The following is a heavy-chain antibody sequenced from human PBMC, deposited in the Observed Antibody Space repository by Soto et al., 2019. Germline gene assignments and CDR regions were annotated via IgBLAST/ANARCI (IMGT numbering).Heavy chain of an antibody. V-gene: IGHV3-72*01. CDR1: GVTFSDYY. CDR2: SRNKANRYTT. Sequence: PGGSLRLSCAASGVTFSDYYMDWVRQAPGKALEWVGRSRNKANRYTTEYAASVKGRFTISRDESKNSLYLQMNSLKTEDTAVYYCARGRNSFDYWGQGTLVGVSS. CDR3: ARGRNSFDY. J-gene: IGHJ4*02.